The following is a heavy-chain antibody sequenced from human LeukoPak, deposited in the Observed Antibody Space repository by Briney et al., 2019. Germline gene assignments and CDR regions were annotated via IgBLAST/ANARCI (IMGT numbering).Heavy chain of an antibody. V-gene: IGHV1-2*02. Sequence: GASVKVSCKASGYTFTGYYMHWVRQAPGQGLEWMGWINPNSGGTNYAQKFQGRVTMTRDTSISTAYMELSRLRSVDTAVYYCAREPTQKHIVVVTALDYWGQGTLVTVSS. CDR1: GYTFTGYY. J-gene: IGHJ4*02. D-gene: IGHD2-21*02. CDR3: AREPTQKHIVVVTALDY. CDR2: INPNSGGT.